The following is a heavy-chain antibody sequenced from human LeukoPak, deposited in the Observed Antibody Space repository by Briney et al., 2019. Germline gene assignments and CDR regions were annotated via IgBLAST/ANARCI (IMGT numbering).Heavy chain of an antibody. Sequence: SETLSLTCTVSGTSITSYYWNWIHQAPGQGPEWIGYGHYSGNTKYNPPLKSRVTISVDTSKNQFSLRLSSVTAADTAVYFCAKWASDNRAFDLWGQGTLVTVSS. CDR3: AKWASDNRAFDL. J-gene: IGHJ4*02. V-gene: IGHV4-59*08. D-gene: IGHD2-8*01. CDR1: GTSITSYY. CDR2: GHYSGNT.